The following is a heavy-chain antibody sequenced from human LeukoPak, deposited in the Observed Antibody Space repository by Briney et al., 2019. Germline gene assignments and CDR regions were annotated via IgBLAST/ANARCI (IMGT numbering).Heavy chain of an antibody. Sequence: GASVKVSCKASGYTFTTHYMHWVRQAPGQGLEWMGLINPSGTTTNYAQKFRGRVTMTRDLSTSTDYMELSSLRSDDTAVYFWARDNSVGDYAWWFDPWGQGTLVTVSS. CDR1: GYTFTTHY. V-gene: IGHV1-46*01. J-gene: IGHJ5*02. CDR3: ARDNSVGDYAWWFDP. D-gene: IGHD1-26*01. CDR2: INPSGTTT.